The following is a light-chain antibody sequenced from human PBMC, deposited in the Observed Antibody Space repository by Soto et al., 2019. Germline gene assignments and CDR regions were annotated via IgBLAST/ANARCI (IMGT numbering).Light chain of an antibody. CDR2: AAS. CDR3: QNDNSVPYT. V-gene: IGKV1-27*01. J-gene: IGKJ2*01. CDR1: HDINNF. Sequence: EIRLTQSPSSLSASVGDRVTIACRASHDINNFLAWVQQKPGKVPELLMYAASSLKSGVPSRFSGSGSGTDFTLTIDGLQPEDFATYFCQNDNSVPYTFGQGTKLEIK.